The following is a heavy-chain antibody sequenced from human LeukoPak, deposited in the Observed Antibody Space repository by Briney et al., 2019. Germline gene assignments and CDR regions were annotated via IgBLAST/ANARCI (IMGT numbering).Heavy chain of an antibody. D-gene: IGHD3-10*01. CDR1: GYTFTSYY. J-gene: IGHJ6*02. Sequence: ASVKVSCKASGYTFTSYYMHWVRQAPGQGLEWMGIINPSGGSTSYAQKFQGRVTMTRDTSTSTVYMELSSLRSEDTAVYYCARGGRGQPYYYGMDVWGQGTTVTVSS. CDR2: INPSGGST. CDR3: ARGGRGQPYYYGMDV. V-gene: IGHV1-46*01.